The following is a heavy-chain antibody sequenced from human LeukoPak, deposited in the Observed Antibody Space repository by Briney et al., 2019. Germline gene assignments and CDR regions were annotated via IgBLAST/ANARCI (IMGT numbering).Heavy chain of an antibody. D-gene: IGHD5-18*01. Sequence: GGSLRLSCAASGFTFSDYYMGWIRQAPGKGLEWVSYISSSGSTIYYADSVKGRFTISRDNAKNSLYLQMNSLRAEDTAVYYCARDRAMVTPYFDYWGQGTLVTVSS. CDR2: ISSSGSTI. V-gene: IGHV3-11*04. CDR1: GFTFSDYY. CDR3: ARDRAMVTPYFDY. J-gene: IGHJ4*02.